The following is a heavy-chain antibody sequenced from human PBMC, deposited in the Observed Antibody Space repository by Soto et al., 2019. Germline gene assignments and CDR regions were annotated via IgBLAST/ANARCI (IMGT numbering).Heavy chain of an antibody. J-gene: IGHJ4*02. Sequence: PSETLSLTCAVSGGSISSSNWWSWVRQPPGKGLEWIGEIYYSGSTNYNPSLRSRVTISVDKSKNQFSLKLSSVTAADTAVYYCARAPSSGSYFDYWGQGXLVTVYS. CDR2: IYYSGST. CDR1: GGSISSSNW. V-gene: IGHV4-4*02. CDR3: ARAPSSGSYFDY. D-gene: IGHD1-26*01.